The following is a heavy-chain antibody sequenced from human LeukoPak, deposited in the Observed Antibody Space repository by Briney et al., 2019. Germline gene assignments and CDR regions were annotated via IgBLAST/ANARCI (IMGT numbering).Heavy chain of an antibody. Sequence: PGGSLRLSCAASGFTFSTYAMSWVRQAPGKGLEWVAVIWFDGSNKYYADSVKGRFTISRDNSKNTLYLQMNSLRAEDTAVYYCAKDIQEYSSGWYVDYWGQGTLVTVSS. CDR2: IWFDGSNK. V-gene: IGHV3-33*06. CDR1: GFTFSTYA. J-gene: IGHJ4*02. D-gene: IGHD6-19*01. CDR3: AKDIQEYSSGWYVDY.